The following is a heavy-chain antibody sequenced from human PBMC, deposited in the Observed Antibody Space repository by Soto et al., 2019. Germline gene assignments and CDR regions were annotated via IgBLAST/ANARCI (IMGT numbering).Heavy chain of an antibody. J-gene: IGHJ4*02. V-gene: IGHV3-23*01. CDR1: GFTFSSYG. CDR3: ASTRSPCVAAAGDY. CDR2: ISGSGGST. D-gene: IGHD6-13*01. Sequence: EVQLLESGGGLVQPGGSLRLSCAASGFTFSSYGMSWVRQAPGTGLEWVSAISGSGGSTYYADSVKGRFTISRDNSKNTLYLQMSSLRAEDTAVYHCASTRSPCVAAAGDYWGQGTLVTVS.